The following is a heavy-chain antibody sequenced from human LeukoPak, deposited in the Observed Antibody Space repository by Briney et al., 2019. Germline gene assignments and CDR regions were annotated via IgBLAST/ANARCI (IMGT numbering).Heavy chain of an antibody. V-gene: IGHV3-23*01. CDR1: GFTFSSYA. J-gene: IGHJ4*02. D-gene: IGHD2-2*01. CDR2: ISGSGGST. Sequence: PGGSLRLSCAASGFTFSSYAMSWVRQAPGKGLEWVSAISGSGGSTYYADSVKGRFTISRDSSKNTLYLQMNRLRGEDAAVYYCAKDLGWVVPAEGVHYWGQGTLVTVSS. CDR3: AKDLGWVVPAEGVHY.